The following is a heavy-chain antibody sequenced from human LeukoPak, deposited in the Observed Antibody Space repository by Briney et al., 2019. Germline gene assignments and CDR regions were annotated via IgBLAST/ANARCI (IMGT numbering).Heavy chain of an antibody. D-gene: IGHD6-13*01. Sequence: GGSLRLSCAASGFIFSSHGMNWVRQAPGKGLEWVSGVSPSGDITYYADSVKGRFTISRDNSKNRVYLQMNSLRAEDTAVYYCVKEHSSYSSSHTFDYWGQGTLVTVSS. V-gene: IGHV3-23*01. J-gene: IGHJ4*02. CDR2: VSPSGDIT. CDR1: GFIFSSHG. CDR3: VKEHSSYSSSHTFDY.